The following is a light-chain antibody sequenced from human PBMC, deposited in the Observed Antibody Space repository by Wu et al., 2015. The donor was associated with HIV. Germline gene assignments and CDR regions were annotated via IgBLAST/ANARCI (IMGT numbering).Light chain of an antibody. V-gene: IGKV1-39*01. J-gene: IGKJ3*01. CDR3: QQSYSTLREFT. CDR2: AAS. Sequence: DIQMTQSPSSLSASVGDRVTITCRASQSISSYLNWYQQKPGKAPKLLIYAASSLQRGVPSRFSGSGSGTDFTLTISSLQPEDFATYYCQQSYSTLREFTFGPGTTVDIK. CDR1: QSISSY.